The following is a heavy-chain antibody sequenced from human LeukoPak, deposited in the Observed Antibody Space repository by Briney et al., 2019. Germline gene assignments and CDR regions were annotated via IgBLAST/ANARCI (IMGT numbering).Heavy chain of an antibody. D-gene: IGHD6-13*01. CDR3: ARARTSSSWINYYYYYMDV. CDR1: GFTFSSNY. Sequence: GGSLRLSCAASGFTFSSNYMSWVRQAPGKGLEWVSVIYSGGSTYYADSVKGRFTISRDNSKNTLYLQMNSLRAEDTAVYYCARARTSSSWINYYYYYMDVWGKGTTVTVSS. V-gene: IGHV3-53*01. CDR2: IYSGGST. J-gene: IGHJ6*03.